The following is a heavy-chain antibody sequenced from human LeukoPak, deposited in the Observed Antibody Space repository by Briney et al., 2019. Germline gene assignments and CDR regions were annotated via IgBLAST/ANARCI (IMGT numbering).Heavy chain of an antibody. Sequence: SQTLSLTCAISGDSVSSNSAAWNWIRQSPSRGLEWLGRTYYRSKWYNDYAVSVKSRITINPDTSKTQFSLQLNSVTPEDTAVYYCARASSGSYYPDWYFDLWGRGTLVTVSS. J-gene: IGHJ2*01. CDR2: TYYRSKWYN. D-gene: IGHD1-26*01. V-gene: IGHV6-1*01. CDR1: GDSVSSNSAA. CDR3: ARASSGSYYPDWYFDL.